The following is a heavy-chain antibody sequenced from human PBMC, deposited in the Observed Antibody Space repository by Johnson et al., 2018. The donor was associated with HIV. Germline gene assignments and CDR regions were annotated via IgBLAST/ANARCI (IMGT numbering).Heavy chain of an antibody. V-gene: IGHV3-73*02. Sequence: VQLVESGGGLVQPGGSLKLSCAASGFTFSGSAMHWVRQASGKGLEWVGRIRSNANSYATANAASVQGRFTISRDDSKNTAYLQMNSLKTEDTAVYDCTRHSSLGYPRAFDIWGQGTMVTVSS. J-gene: IGHJ3*02. CDR1: GFTFSGSA. CDR2: IRSNANSYAT. D-gene: IGHD5-18*01. CDR3: TRHSSLGYPRAFDI.